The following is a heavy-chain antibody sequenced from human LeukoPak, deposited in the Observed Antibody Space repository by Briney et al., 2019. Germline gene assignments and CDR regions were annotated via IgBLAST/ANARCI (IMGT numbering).Heavy chain of an antibody. J-gene: IGHJ4*02. CDR2: IYYSGST. CDR1: GGSISSYY. CDR3: ARDNGHSYANLVY. D-gene: IGHD5-18*01. V-gene: IGHV4-59*01. Sequence: SETLSLTCTVSGGSISSYYWSWIRQPPGKGLEWIGYIYYSGSTKYNPSLKSRVTISVDMSKNQFSLKLSSVTAADTAVYYCARDNGHSYANLVYWGQGTPVTVSP.